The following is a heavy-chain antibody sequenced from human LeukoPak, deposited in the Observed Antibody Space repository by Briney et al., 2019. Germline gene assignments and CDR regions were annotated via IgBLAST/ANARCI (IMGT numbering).Heavy chain of an antibody. CDR2: INPNSGGT. D-gene: IGHD6-13*01. CDR3: AREAAGYSSSLDY. J-gene: IGHJ4*02. Sequence: ASVKVSCKASGYTFTSYYMHWVRQAPGQGLEWMGRINPNSGGTNYAQKFQGRVTMTRDTSISTAYMELSRLRSDDTAVYYCAREAAGYSSSLDYWGQGTLVTVSS. V-gene: IGHV1-2*06. CDR1: GYTFTSYY.